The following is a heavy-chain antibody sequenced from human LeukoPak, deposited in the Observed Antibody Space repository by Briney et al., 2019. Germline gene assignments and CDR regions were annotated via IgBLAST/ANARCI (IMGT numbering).Heavy chain of an antibody. V-gene: IGHV3-23*01. Sequence: GRSLRLSCAASGFTFSSYAMSWVRQAPGKGLEWVSTISGSGGSTYYADSVKGRFTISRDSSKNTLFLQMNSLRAEDTAVYYCAKEQGYDYPNFDYWGQGTLVTVSS. CDR2: ISGSGGST. D-gene: IGHD5-12*01. J-gene: IGHJ4*02. CDR3: AKEQGYDYPNFDY. CDR1: GFTFSSYA.